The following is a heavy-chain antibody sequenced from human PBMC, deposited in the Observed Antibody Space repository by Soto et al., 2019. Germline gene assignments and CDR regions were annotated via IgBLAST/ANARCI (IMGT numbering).Heavy chain of an antibody. Sequence: ASVKVSSKAPGYTFTCYDINSPRQATEQGLEWMGWMNPNSGNTGYAQKFQGRVTMTRNTSISTAYMELNSLRAEDTAVYYCAKDLYDRSGFPPYHFHGLDVWGQGSTVTVSS. V-gene: IGHV1-8*01. CDR2: MNPNSGNT. D-gene: IGHD3-22*01. CDR1: GYTFTCYD. J-gene: IGHJ6*02. CDR3: AKDLYDRSGFPPYHFHGLDV.